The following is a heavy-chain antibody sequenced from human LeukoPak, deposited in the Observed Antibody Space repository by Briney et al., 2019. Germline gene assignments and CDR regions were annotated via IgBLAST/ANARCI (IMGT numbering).Heavy chain of an antibody. CDR3: AKWYLQPWANDLHS. V-gene: IGHV3-74*01. D-gene: IGHD4-23*01. CDR1: GFTFSNYW. Sequence: PGGSLRLSCAASGFTFSNYWMHWVRQAPGKGLVWVSRLNSDGSSTNYADSVKGRFTISRDNSKNTLYLQMNSLRGEDTAVYYCAKWYLQPWANDLHSWGQGTLVTVSS. J-gene: IGHJ4*02. CDR2: LNSDGSST.